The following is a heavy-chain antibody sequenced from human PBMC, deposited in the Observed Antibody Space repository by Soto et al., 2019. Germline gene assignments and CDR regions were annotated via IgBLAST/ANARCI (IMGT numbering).Heavy chain of an antibody. J-gene: IGHJ4*02. V-gene: IGHV4-31*03. CDR3: ARDSSGYSDFDY. D-gene: IGHD3-22*01. Sequence: QVQLQESGPGLVKPSQTLSLTCTVSGGSISSGGSYWSWIRQHPGKGLEWIGYIYYSGSTSYNPSLKSRVTISVDTSKNQFSLKLSSVTAADTAVYYCARDSSGYSDFDYWGQGTLVTVSS. CDR1: GGSISSGGSY. CDR2: IYYSGST.